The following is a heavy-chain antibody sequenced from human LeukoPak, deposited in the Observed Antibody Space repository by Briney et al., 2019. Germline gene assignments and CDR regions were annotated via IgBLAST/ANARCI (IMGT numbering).Heavy chain of an antibody. CDR1: GFTSNEYY. CDR2: IGGSDNIV. Sequence: GGSLRLSCAAPGFTSNEYYMSWIRQAPGKGLEWVADIGGSDNIVSYGNSVKGRFAISRDFATDSLYLQMDSLRAEDTAVYYCAREAVAGAFDYWGQGTLVTVSS. J-gene: IGHJ4*02. CDR3: AREAVAGAFDY. D-gene: IGHD6-19*01. V-gene: IGHV3-11*01.